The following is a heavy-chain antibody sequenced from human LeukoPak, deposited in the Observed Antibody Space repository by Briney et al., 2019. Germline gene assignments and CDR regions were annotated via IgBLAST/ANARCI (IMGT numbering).Heavy chain of an antibody. CDR2: IKQDGSEK. V-gene: IGHV3-7*02. J-gene: IGHJ4*02. Sequence: GGSLRLSCAASGFSFSTYWMSWVRQAPGEGLEYVANIKQDGSEKYYVDSVKGRFSISRDNAKNSLYLQMNSLRAEDTAVYYCASSIGAQNYWGQGTLVTVSS. CDR3: ASSIGAQNY. CDR1: GFSFSTYW. D-gene: IGHD3-16*01.